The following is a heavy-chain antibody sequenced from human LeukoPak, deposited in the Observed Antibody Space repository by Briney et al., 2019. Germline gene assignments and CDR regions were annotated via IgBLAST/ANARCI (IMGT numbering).Heavy chain of an antibody. CDR1: GFTFITYA. Sequence: GGSLRLSCEASGFTFITYAFHWVRQAPGKGLEYVSAISNNGEDTYYADSVKGRFTISRDNSKNTLYLQMGSLRAEDMAVYYCVRGGGVVAGTYDYWGQGTLVTVSS. D-gene: IGHD6-19*01. CDR3: VRGGGVVAGTYDY. CDR2: ISNNGEDT. V-gene: IGHV3-64*02. J-gene: IGHJ4*02.